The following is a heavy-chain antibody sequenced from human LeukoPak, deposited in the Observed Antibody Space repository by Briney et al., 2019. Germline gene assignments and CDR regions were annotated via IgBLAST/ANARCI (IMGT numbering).Heavy chain of an antibody. D-gene: IGHD5-18*01. CDR3: ARDRGGSYGSGGYYFDY. J-gene: IGHJ4*02. CDR2: IYTSGST. Sequence: SQTLSLTCTVSGGSISSGSYYWSWIRQPAGKGLEWIGRIYTSGSTNYNPSPKSRVTVSVDTSKNQFSLKLSSVTAADTAVYYCARDRGGSYGSGGYYFDYWGQGTLVTVSS. CDR1: GGSISSGSYY. V-gene: IGHV4-61*02.